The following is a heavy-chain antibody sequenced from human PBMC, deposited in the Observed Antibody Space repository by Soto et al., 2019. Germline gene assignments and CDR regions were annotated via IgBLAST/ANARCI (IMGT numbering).Heavy chain of an antibody. D-gene: IGHD2-15*01. V-gene: IGHV3-23*01. Sequence: GGSLRLSCAASEFTFSASAMHWVRQASGKGLEWVSSIGASGDNTFYADSVKGRFTISRDNSGDTLFLQMNRLRAEDTALYYCAKLGYCSGGTCYLDYYNGLDVWGQGTTVTVSS. CDR2: IGASGDNT. J-gene: IGHJ6*02. CDR3: AKLGYCSGGTCYLDYYNGLDV. CDR1: EFTFSASA.